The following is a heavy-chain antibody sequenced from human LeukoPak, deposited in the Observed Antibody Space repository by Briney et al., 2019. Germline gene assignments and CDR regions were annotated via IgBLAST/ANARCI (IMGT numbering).Heavy chain of an antibody. Sequence: PGRSLRLSCAASGFTFSSYAMHWVRQAPGKGLEWVAVISYDGSNKYYADSVKGRFTISRDNSKNTLYLQMNSLRAEDTAVYYCARDQDGFDYGGQGTLVTVSS. V-gene: IGHV3-30*04. CDR1: GFTFSSYA. CDR2: ISYDGSNK. CDR3: ARDQDGFDY. J-gene: IGHJ4*02.